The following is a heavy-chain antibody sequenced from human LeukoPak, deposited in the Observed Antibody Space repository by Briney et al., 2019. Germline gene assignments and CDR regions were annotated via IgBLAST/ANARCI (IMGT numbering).Heavy chain of an antibody. CDR2: ISGSGGST. Sequence: GGTLRLSCAASGFTFSSYGMSWVRQAPGKGLEWVSAISGSGGSTYYADSVKGRFTISRDNSKNTLYLQMNSLRAEDTAVYYCAKDRYYYDSSGYYPDAFDIWGQGTMVTVSS. CDR3: AKDRYYYDSSGYYPDAFDI. D-gene: IGHD3-22*01. J-gene: IGHJ3*02. V-gene: IGHV3-23*01. CDR1: GFTFSSYG.